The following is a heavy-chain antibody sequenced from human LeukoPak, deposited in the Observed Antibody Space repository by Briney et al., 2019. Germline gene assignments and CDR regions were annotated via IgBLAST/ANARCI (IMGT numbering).Heavy chain of an antibody. Sequence: GGSLRLSCAASGFTFSDYYMSWIRQAPGKGLEWVSAISGSGGSTYYADSVKGRFTISRDNSKYTLYLQMNSLRAEDTAVYYCATPIGAYSGSYPFDYWGQGTLVTVSS. CDR3: ATPIGAYSGSYPFDY. CDR2: ISGSGGST. J-gene: IGHJ4*02. V-gene: IGHV3-23*01. D-gene: IGHD1-26*01. CDR1: GFTFSDYY.